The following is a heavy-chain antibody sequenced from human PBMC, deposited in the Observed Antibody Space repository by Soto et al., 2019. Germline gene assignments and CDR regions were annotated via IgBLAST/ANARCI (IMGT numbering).Heavy chain of an antibody. Sequence: PSETLSLTCTVSGGSISSYYWTWIRQSPGKGLEWIGYIYYTGSTKYSPSLKSRVTISLGTSRNQFSLNLSSVTAADTAVYFCARGGTYGDYFDYWGQATLVTVSS. CDR1: GGSISSYY. D-gene: IGHD4-17*01. V-gene: IGHV4-59*01. CDR3: ARGGTYGDYFDY. CDR2: IYYTGST. J-gene: IGHJ4*02.